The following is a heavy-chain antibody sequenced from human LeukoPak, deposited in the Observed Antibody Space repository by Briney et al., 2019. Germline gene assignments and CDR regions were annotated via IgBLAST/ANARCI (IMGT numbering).Heavy chain of an antibody. CDR1: GGSFSGYY. CDR2: INHSGST. V-gene: IGHV4-34*01. Sequence: SETLSLTCAVYGGSFSGYYWSWIRQPPGKGLEWIGEINHSGSTNYNPSLKSRVTISVDTSKNQFSLKLISVTAADTAVYYCARLDYGGKIDYWGQGTLVTVSS. D-gene: IGHD4-23*01. CDR3: ARLDYGGKIDY. J-gene: IGHJ4*02.